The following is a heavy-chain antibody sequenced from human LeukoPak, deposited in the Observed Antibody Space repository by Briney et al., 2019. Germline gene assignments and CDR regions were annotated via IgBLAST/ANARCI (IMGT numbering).Heavy chain of an antibody. D-gene: IGHD6-13*01. CDR1: GYTFTIYT. J-gene: IGHJ4*02. Sequence: ASVKVSCKASGYTFTIYTISWVRQAPGHGLEWMGWISAYNGNTNNAQKLQGRVTMTTDTSTSTAYMELRSLRSDDTAVYYCARGKGIAAAGNYFDYWGQGTLVTVSS. CDR3: ARGKGIAAAGNYFDY. V-gene: IGHV1-18*04. CDR2: ISAYNGNT.